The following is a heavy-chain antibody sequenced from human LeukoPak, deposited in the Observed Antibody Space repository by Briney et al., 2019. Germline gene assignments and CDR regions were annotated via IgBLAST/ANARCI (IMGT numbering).Heavy chain of an antibody. D-gene: IGHD2-2*01. J-gene: IGHJ3*02. CDR2: ISSSSSYI. Sequence: GGSLRLSCAASGFTFSSYSMNWVRQAPGKGLEWVSSISSSSSYIYYADSVKGRFTISRDNAKNSLYLQMNSLRAEDTAVYYCARPRGYCSSTSCYGDAFDIWGQGTMVTVSS. CDR3: ARPRGYCSSTSCYGDAFDI. V-gene: IGHV3-21*01. CDR1: GFTFSSYS.